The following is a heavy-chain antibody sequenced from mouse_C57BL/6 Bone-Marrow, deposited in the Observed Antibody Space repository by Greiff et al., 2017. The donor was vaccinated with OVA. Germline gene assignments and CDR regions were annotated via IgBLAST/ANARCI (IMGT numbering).Heavy chain of an antibody. D-gene: IGHD1-2*01. J-gene: IGHJ2*01. Sequence: EVKLVESGGDLVKPGGSLKLSCAASGFTFSSYGMSWVRQTPDKRLEWVATISSGGSYTYYPDSVKGRFTISRDNAKNTLYMQMSSRTSEATAIYYCASHYYGCSAYWGQGTPLTVSS. V-gene: IGHV5-6*01. CDR2: ISSGGSYT. CDR3: ASHYYGCSAY. CDR1: GFTFSSYG.